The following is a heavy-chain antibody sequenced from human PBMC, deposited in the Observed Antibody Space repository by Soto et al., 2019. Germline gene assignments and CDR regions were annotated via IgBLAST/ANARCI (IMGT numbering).Heavy chain of an antibody. D-gene: IGHD3-10*01. CDR2: IQYNGYS. V-gene: IGHV4-59*08. J-gene: IGHJ6*02. Sequence: QVQLQESGPGLVKPSETLSLTCTVSGGSITNYYCSWFRPPPGKRLEWIGYIQYNGYSAYNLSLKGRVTMSMDTSRTQFPLIVEPVTATDTAVYYCARHGFGPLHGLVDDWGQGTTVIVSS. CDR3: ARHGFGPLHGLVDD. CDR1: GGSITNYY.